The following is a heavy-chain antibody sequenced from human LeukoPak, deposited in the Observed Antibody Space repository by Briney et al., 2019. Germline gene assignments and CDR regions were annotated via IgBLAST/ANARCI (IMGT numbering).Heavy chain of an antibody. J-gene: IGHJ4*02. CDR2: IYYSGST. D-gene: IGHD2-2*01. CDR3: ALTGGVVPAASDY. V-gene: IGHV4-39*01. Sequence: SETLSLTCTVSGGSISSSSYYWGWIRQPPGKGLEWIGSIYYSGSTYYNPSLKSRVTISVDTSKNQLSLKLSSVTAADTAVYYCALTGGVVPAASDYWGQGTLVTVSS. CDR1: GGSISSSSYY.